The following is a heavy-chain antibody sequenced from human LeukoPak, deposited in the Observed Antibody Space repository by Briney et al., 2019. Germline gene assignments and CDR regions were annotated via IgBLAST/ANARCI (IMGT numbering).Heavy chain of an antibody. J-gene: IGHJ4*02. V-gene: IGHV3-21*01. Sequence: GGSLRLSCAASGFTFSSYSMNWVRQAPGKGLEWVSSISSSSSYIYYADSVKGRFTISRDNAKNSLYLQMNSLRAEDTAVYYCARGVWGSYRPTMYYFDYWGQGTLVTVSS. CDR2: ISSSSSYI. CDR1: GFTFSSYS. CDR3: ARGVWGSYRPTMYYFDY. D-gene: IGHD3-16*02.